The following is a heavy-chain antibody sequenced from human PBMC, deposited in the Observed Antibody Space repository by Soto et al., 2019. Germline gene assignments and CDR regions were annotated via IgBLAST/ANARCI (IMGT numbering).Heavy chain of an antibody. Sequence: SETLSLTCTVSGGSISSSSYYWGWIRQPPGKGLEWIGSIYYSGSTYYNPSLKSRVTISVDTSKNQFSLKLSSVTAADTAVYYCARHGYSWGVYYYYYYMDVWGKGTTVTVSS. D-gene: IGHD5-18*01. CDR2: IYYSGST. V-gene: IGHV4-39*01. CDR1: GGSISSSSYY. CDR3: ARHGYSWGVYYYYYYMDV. J-gene: IGHJ6*03.